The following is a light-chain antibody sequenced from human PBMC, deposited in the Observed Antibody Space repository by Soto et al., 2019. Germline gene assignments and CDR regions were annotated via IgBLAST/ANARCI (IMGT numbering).Light chain of an antibody. CDR2: DAS. J-gene: IGKJ4*01. V-gene: IGKV3-11*01. Sequence: EIVLTQSPATQSLSPGERATLSCRASQSVSSYLAWYQQKPGQAPRLLIYDASNRATGIPARLSGSGSGTAFTLTISSLAPEDFAVYYCQQRSNWPLTFGGGTKVEIK. CDR1: QSVSSY. CDR3: QQRSNWPLT.